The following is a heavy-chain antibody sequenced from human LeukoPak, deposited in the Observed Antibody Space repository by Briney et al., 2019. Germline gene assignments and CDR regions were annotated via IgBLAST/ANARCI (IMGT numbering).Heavy chain of an antibody. V-gene: IGHV1-46*01. CDR3: ARDSRIQPFDDYYYYGMDV. CDR1: RYTFTSYY. D-gene: IGHD5-18*01. Sequence: ASVKVSCKASRYTFTSYYMHWVRQAPGQGLEWMGIINPSGGSTSYAQKFQGRVTMTRDTSTSTVYMELSSLRSEDTAVYYCARDSRIQPFDDYYYYGMDVWGQGTTVTVSS. CDR2: INPSGGST. J-gene: IGHJ6*02.